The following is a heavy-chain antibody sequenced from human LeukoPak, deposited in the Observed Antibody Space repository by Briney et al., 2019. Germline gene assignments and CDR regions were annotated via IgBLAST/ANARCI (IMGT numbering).Heavy chain of an antibody. J-gene: IGHJ5*02. CDR1: GGSFSGYY. Sequence: PSETLSLTCAAYGGSFSGYYWSWIRQPPGKGLEWIGEINHSGSTNYNPSLKSRVTISVDTSKNQFSLKLSSVTAADTAVYYCARGLRFLEWLIPRNWFDPWGQGTLVTVSS. CDR2: INHSGST. D-gene: IGHD3-3*01. V-gene: IGHV4-34*01. CDR3: ARGLRFLEWLIPRNWFDP.